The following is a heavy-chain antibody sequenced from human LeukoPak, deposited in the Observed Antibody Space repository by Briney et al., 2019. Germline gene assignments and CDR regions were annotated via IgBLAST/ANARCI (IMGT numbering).Heavy chain of an antibody. CDR3: ARSVYSWMVRGVIYYFDY. CDR2: IIPIFGTA. J-gene: IGHJ4*02. CDR1: GGTFSSYA. V-gene: IGHV1-69*06. D-gene: IGHD3-10*01. Sequence: SVKVSCKASGGTFSSYAISWVRQAPGQGLEWMGGIIPIFGTANYAQKFQGRVTITADKSTSTAYMELSSLRSEDTAVYYCARSVYSWMVRGVIYYFDYWGQGTLVTVSS.